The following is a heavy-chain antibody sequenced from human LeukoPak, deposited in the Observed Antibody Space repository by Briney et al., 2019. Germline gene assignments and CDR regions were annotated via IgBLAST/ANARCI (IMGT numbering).Heavy chain of an antibody. J-gene: IGHJ4*02. Sequence: GESLKISCKGFGYSFTSYWIAWVRQVPGKGLEWMGIIYPGDSDTRHSPSFQGQVTISGDKSISTVYLQWGSLKASDTAMYYCARVDLYCSSTSCYSFDYWGQGTLVTVSS. CDR1: GYSFTSYW. D-gene: IGHD2-2*01. V-gene: IGHV5-51*01. CDR3: ARVDLYCSSTSCYSFDY. CDR2: IYPGDSDT.